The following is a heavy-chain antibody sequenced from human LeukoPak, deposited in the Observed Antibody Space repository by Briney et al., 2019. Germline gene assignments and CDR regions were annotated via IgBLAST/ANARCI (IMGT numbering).Heavy chain of an antibody. J-gene: IGHJ6*02. V-gene: IGHV3-43*02. Sequence: TGGSLRLSCAASGFTFDDYAMHWVRQAPGKGLEWVSLISGDGGSTYYGDSVKGRFTISRDNSKNSLYLQMNSLRTEDTALYYCAKAGMGATLYYGMDVWGQGTTVTVSS. CDR2: ISGDGGST. D-gene: IGHD1-26*01. CDR3: AKAGMGATLYYGMDV. CDR1: GFTFDDYA.